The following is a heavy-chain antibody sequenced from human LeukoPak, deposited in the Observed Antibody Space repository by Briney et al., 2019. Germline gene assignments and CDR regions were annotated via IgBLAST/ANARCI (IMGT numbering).Heavy chain of an antibody. Sequence: SETLSLTCAVSGGSISSGGYSWSWIRQPPGKGLEWIGYIYYSGSTNYNPSLKSRVTISVDTSKNQFSLKPSSVTAADTAVYYCAREDGYNSRHFDYWGQGTLVTVSS. CDR2: IYYSGST. CDR1: GGSISSGGYS. CDR3: AREDGYNSRHFDY. V-gene: IGHV4-61*08. D-gene: IGHD5-24*01. J-gene: IGHJ4*02.